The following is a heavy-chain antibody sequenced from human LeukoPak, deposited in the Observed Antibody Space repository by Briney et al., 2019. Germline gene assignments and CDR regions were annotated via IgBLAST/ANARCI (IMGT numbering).Heavy chain of an antibody. V-gene: IGHV3-7*01. J-gene: IGHJ6*03. D-gene: IGHD3-10*01. CDR2: IKQDGSEK. CDR3: AKASGGLIGVYYYYYMDV. Sequence: GGSLRLSCAASGFTFSSYWMSWVRQAPGKGLEWVANIKQDGSEKYYVDSVKGRFTISRDNAKNSLYLQMNSLRAEDTAVYYCAKASGGLIGVYYYYYMDVWGKGTTVTVSS. CDR1: GFTFSSYW.